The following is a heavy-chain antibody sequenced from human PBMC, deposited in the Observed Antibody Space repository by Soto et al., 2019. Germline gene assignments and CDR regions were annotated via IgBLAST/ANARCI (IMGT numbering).Heavy chain of an antibody. D-gene: IGHD6-6*01. CDR1: GFSLSNYW. Sequence: GILRLSGAASGFSLSNYWLSWVRQAPGKGLEGVANIKQDGSEKYYVDSVKGRFTISRDNAKNSLWLQMKSLRAEDTAVYYCARDLIVRNPYHYPMDVWGQGTTVTVSS. V-gene: IGHV3-7*01. CDR2: IKQDGSEK. J-gene: IGHJ6*02. CDR3: ARDLIVRNPYHYPMDV.